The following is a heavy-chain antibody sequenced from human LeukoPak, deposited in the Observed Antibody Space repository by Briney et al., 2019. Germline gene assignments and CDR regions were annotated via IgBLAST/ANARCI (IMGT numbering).Heavy chain of an antibody. J-gene: IGHJ4*02. CDR2: INPNSGGT. D-gene: IGHD2-2*01. Sequence: ASVTVSFTASVYTVTLYYMHWVRHSPGQPLEWRGWINPNSGGTNYAQKFQGRVTMTRDTSTSTAYMELGSLTSDDTAVYYCARGHCISPTCHQDYWGQGDLVTVSS. V-gene: IGHV1-2*02. CDR1: VYTVTLYY. CDR3: ARGHCISPTCHQDY.